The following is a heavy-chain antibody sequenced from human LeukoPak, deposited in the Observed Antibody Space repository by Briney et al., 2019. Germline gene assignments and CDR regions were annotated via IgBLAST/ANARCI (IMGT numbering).Heavy chain of an antibody. CDR1: GYSISSGYY. CDR2: MYHSGST. J-gene: IGHJ4*02. Sequence: SETLSLTCAVSGYSISSGYYWGWIRQPPGKGLEWIGSMYHSGSTYYNPSVKSRVTMSVDTSKNQFSLKLSSVTAADTAVYYCARSFLSYRNFYYWGQGTLVTVSS. V-gene: IGHV4-38-2*01. D-gene: IGHD3-16*02. CDR3: ARSFLSYRNFYY.